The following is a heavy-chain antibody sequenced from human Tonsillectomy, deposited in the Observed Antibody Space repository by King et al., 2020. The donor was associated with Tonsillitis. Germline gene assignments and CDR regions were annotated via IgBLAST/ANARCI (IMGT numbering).Heavy chain of an antibody. CDR2: ISYDGDKT. CDR1: GFTFSDCA. CDR3: AREGPGAGWDAFDV. D-gene: IGHD7-27*01. Sequence: VQLVESGGGVVQPGRSLRLSCATSGFTFSDCAMHWVRQGPGKGLEWLALISYDGDKTFYADSVKGRFTISRDNSKNTLYLHVNSLRPEDTAVYYCAREGPGAGWDAFDVWGQGTMVTVSS. V-gene: IGHV3-30-3*01. J-gene: IGHJ3*01.